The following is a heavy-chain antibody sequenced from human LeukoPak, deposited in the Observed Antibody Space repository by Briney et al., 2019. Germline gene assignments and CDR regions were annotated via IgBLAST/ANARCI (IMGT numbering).Heavy chain of an antibody. V-gene: IGHV1-69*13. D-gene: IGHD1-26*01. CDR1: GGTFSSYA. CDR2: IIPIFGTA. CDR3: AFNQLPVDRYYYYYYMDV. Sequence: AASVKVSCKASGGTFSSYAISWVRQAPGQGLEWMGGIIPIFGTANYAQKFQGRVTITADESTSTAYMELSSLRSEDTAVYYCAFNQLPVDRYYYYYYMDVWGKGTTVTVSS. J-gene: IGHJ6*03.